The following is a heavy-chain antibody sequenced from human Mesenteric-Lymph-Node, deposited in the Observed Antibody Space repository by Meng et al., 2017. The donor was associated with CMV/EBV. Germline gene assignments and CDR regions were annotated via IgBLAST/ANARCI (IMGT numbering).Heavy chain of an antibody. D-gene: IGHD3-10*01. V-gene: IGHV3-9*03. CDR1: GFTFDDYA. Sequence: SLKISCVASGFTFDDYAMHWVRQVAGKGLEWVSGITWNSGRTIYADSVKGRFTISRDNAKNSLYLHMNSLTTEDMALYYCARDFGAGSTRSNYFYGVDVWGQGTTVTVSS. CDR3: ARDFGAGSTRSNYFYGVDV. CDR2: ITWNSGRT. J-gene: IGHJ6*02.